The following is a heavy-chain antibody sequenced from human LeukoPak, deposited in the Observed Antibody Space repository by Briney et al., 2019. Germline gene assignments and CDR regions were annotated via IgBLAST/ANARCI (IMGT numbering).Heavy chain of an antibody. V-gene: IGHV4-34*01. J-gene: IGHJ4*02. Sequence: SETLSLTCAVYGGSFSGYYWSWIRQPPGKGLEWIGEINHSGSTNYNLSLKSRVTISVDTSKNQFSLKLSSVTAADTAVYYCAKGWVTDRNYFDSWGQGTLVTVSS. CDR1: GGSFSGYY. D-gene: IGHD5-18*01. CDR2: INHSGST. CDR3: AKGWVTDRNYFDS.